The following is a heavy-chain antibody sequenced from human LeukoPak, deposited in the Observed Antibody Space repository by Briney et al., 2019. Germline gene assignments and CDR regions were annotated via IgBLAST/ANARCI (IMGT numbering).Heavy chain of an antibody. CDR2: ISYDGSNK. CDR1: GFTFSSYG. V-gene: IGHV3-30*18. D-gene: IGHD4-23*01. CDR3: ANLLRWEPY. J-gene: IGHJ4*02. Sequence: GRSLRLSCAASGFTFSSYGMHWVRQAPAKGLEWVAVISYDGSNKYYADSVKGRFTISRDNSKNTLYLQMNSLRAEDTAVYYCANLLRWEPYWGQGTLVTVSS.